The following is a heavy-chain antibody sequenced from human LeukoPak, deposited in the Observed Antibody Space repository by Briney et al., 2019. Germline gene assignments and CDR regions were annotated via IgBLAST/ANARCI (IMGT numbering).Heavy chain of an antibody. V-gene: IGHV3-23*01. Sequence: GSLRLSCAASGFPFSSYAMRWVRQAPGKGLEWGSAISGSGGSTYYADSVKGRFTISRDNSKNTLYLQMNSLRAEDTAVYYCAKDPQSYYDSSGYSIWGQGTMVTVSS. CDR2: ISGSGGST. J-gene: IGHJ3*02. D-gene: IGHD3-22*01. CDR1: GFPFSSYA. CDR3: AKDPQSYYDSSGYSI.